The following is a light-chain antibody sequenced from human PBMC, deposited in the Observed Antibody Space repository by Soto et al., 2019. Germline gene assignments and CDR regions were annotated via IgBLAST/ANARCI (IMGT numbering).Light chain of an antibody. J-gene: IGLJ1*01. CDR2: EVN. CDR1: SSDIGAYDY. Sequence: QSALTQPASLSGSPGQSITISCTGTSSDIGAYDYVSWFQQHPGKAPKLMISEVNNRPSGVSNRFSGSKSGTTAYLTISGLRGEDEAEYFCFSFTDTSTHVFGTGTKV. CDR3: FSFTDTSTHV. V-gene: IGLV2-14*01.